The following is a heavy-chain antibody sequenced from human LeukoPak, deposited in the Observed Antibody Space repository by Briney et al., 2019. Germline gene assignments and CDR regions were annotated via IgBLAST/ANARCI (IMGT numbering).Heavy chain of an antibody. V-gene: IGHV3-21*01. D-gene: IGHD2-2*01. Sequence: MPGGSLRLSCAASGFTFTSYWMHWVRQAPGKGLEWVSSISSSSSYIYYADSVKGRFTISRDNAKNSLYLQMNSLRAEDTAVYYCAGDPYQLLAQGDYWGQGTLVTVSS. CDR3: AGDPYQLLAQGDY. CDR2: ISSSSSYI. CDR1: GFTFTSYW. J-gene: IGHJ4*02.